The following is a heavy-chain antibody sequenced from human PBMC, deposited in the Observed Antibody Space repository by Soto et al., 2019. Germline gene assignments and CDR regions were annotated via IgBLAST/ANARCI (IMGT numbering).Heavy chain of an antibody. Sequence: ASVKVSCKASGGTFSSYAISWVRQAPGQGLEWMGGIIPIFGTANYAQKFQGRVTITADESTSTAYMELSSLRSEDTAVYYCAVTTGLYSSSSWFDPWGQGTLLTVSS. V-gene: IGHV1-69*13. CDR3: AVTTGLYSSSSWFDP. CDR1: GGTFSSYA. CDR2: IIPIFGTA. D-gene: IGHD6-6*01. J-gene: IGHJ5*02.